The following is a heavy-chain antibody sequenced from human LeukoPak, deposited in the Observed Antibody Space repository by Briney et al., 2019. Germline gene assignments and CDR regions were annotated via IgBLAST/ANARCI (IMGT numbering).Heavy chain of an antibody. D-gene: IGHD3-22*01. J-gene: IGHJ4*02. CDR3: AKVYSQGYYDSFLDY. Sequence: GGSLRLSCAASGFTFSSYGMHWVRRAPGKGLEWVAVVWHGGNNKYYADSVSGRFTISRDNSKNALYLQMNSLRAEDTAIYYCAKVYSQGYYDSFLDYWGQGTLVTVSS. CDR1: GFTFSSYG. CDR2: VWHGGNNK. V-gene: IGHV3-30*02.